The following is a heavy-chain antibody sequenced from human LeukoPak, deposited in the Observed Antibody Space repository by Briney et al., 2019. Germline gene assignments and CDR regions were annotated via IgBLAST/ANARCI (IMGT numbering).Heavy chain of an antibody. CDR2: INAGNGNT. CDR3: ARDERYCSGGSCSDYGDYGGYFDY. D-gene: IGHD2-15*01. V-gene: IGHV1-3*03. J-gene: IGHJ4*02. CDR1: GYTFTSYA. Sequence: AASVKVSCKASGYTFTSYAMHWVRQAPGQRLEWMGWINAGNGNTKHSQEFQGRVTITRDTSASTAYMELSSLRSEDMAVYFCARDERYCSGGSCSDYGDYGGYFDYWGQGTLVTVSS.